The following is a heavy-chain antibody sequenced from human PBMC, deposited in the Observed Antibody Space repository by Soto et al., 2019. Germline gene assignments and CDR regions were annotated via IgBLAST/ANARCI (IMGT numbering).Heavy chain of an antibody. CDR3: ATIQLWAEYGGYDY. Sequence: ASVKVSCKASGYTFTGYYMHWVRQAPGQGLEWMGWINPNSGGTNYAQKFQGRVTMTRDTSISTAYMELSRLRSDDTAVYYCATIQLWAEYGGYDYWGQGTLVTVSS. V-gene: IGHV1-2*02. CDR2: INPNSGGT. CDR1: GYTFTGYY. D-gene: IGHD5-18*01. J-gene: IGHJ4*02.